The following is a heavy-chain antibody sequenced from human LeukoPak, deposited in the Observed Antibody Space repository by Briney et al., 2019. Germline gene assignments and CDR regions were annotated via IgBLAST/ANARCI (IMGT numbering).Heavy chain of an antibody. D-gene: IGHD2-15*01. V-gene: IGHV4-39*07. J-gene: IGHJ5*02. CDR3: ARRGYCSGGSCPLVLYNWFDP. Sequence: SETLSLTCTVSGGSISSSSYYWGWIRQPPGKGLEWIGSIYYSGSTYYNPSLKSRVTISVDTSKNQFSLKLSSVTAADTAVYYCARRGYCSGGSCPLVLYNWFDPWGQGTLVTVSS. CDR1: GGSISSSSYY. CDR2: IYYSGST.